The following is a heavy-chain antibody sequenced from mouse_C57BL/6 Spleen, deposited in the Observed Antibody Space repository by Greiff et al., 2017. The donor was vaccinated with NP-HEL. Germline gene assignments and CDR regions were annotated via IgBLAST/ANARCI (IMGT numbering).Heavy chain of an antibody. D-gene: IGHD1-1*01. Sequence: QVQLQQSGAELVKPGASVKISCKASGYAFSSYWMNWVKQRPGKGLEWIGQIYPGDGDTNYIGKFKGKATLTAAKSSSTAYMQLSSLTSEDSAVYFCARLYYYGSPQAWFAYWGQGTLVTVSA. CDR2: IYPGDGDT. CDR3: ARLYYYGSPQAWFAY. CDR1: GYAFSSYW. J-gene: IGHJ3*01. V-gene: IGHV1-80*01.